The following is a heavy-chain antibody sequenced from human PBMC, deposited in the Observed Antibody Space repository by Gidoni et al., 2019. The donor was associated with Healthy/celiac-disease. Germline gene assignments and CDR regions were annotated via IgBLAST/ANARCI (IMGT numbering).Heavy chain of an antibody. J-gene: IGHJ3*02. D-gene: IGHD4-17*01. CDR2: IRSKAYGGTT. CDR3: TRDGRRPVTMGVVTDAFDI. V-gene: IGHV3-49*05. CDR1: GFTFGAYA. Sequence: EVQLVESGGGLVKPGRSLRLSCTASGFTFGAYAMSWFRQAPGKGLEWVGFIRSKAYGGTTEYAASGKGRFTISRDDSKSIAYLKMNSLKTEDTAVYYCTRDGRRPVTMGVVTDAFDIWGQGTMVTVSS.